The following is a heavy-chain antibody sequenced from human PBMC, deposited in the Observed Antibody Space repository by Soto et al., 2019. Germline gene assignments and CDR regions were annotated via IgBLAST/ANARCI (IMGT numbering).Heavy chain of an antibody. J-gene: IGHJ5*02. CDR1: GGIVSSFS. D-gene: IGHD2-2*01. CDR2: IIPMTGTP. Sequence: QVQLVQSGAEVKTPGSSVEVSCKASGGIVSSFSITWVRQVPGHGLEWMGGIIPMTGTPNYAEKFQGRLTLTADASTRTAYLVLSSLKSEDTAVYYCARGPILPGATSWLDPWGQGTVVIVSS. CDR3: ARGPILPGATSWLDP. V-gene: IGHV1-69*01.